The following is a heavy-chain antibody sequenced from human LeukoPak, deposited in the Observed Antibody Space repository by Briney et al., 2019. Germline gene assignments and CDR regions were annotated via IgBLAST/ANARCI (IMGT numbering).Heavy chain of an antibody. CDR3: ARSVAVVTATFGY. D-gene: IGHD2-15*01. J-gene: IGHJ4*02. Sequence: PGGSLRLSCAASGFTFNSYWMHWVRQAPGKGLVWVSRINSDGSSTGYADSVKGRFTISRDNAKNTLYLQMNRLRAADTAVYYCARSVAVVTATFGYWGQGTLVTVSS. CDR2: INSDGSST. V-gene: IGHV3-74*01. CDR1: GFTFNSYW.